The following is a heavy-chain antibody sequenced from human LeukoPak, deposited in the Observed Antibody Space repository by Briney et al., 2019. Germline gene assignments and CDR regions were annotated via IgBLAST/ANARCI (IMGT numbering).Heavy chain of an antibody. V-gene: IGHV1-2*02. CDR2: INPNSGGT. Sequence: ASVKVSCKASGYTFTGYYMHWVRQAPGKELEWMGWINPNSGGTNYAQKFQGRVTMTRDTSISTAYMELSRLTSDDPAVFYCARGHCSSTSCYIDYWGQGTLVTVSS. CDR3: ARGHCSSTSCYIDY. D-gene: IGHD2-2*02. J-gene: IGHJ4*02. CDR1: GYTFTGYY.